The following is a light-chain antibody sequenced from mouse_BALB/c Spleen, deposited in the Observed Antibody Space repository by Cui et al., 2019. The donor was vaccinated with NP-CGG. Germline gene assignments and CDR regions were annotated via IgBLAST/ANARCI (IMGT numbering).Light chain of an antibody. CDR3: ALWCSNHWV. CDR2: GTN. V-gene: IGLV1*01. J-gene: IGLJ1*01. CDR1: TGAVTTSNY. Sequence: QAAVTQESALTTSPGETVTLTCRSSTGAVTTSNYANWVQERPDHLFTGLIGGTNNRAPGVPARFSGSLIGDKAALTITGAQTEDEAIYFCALWCSNHWVFGGGTTLTVL.